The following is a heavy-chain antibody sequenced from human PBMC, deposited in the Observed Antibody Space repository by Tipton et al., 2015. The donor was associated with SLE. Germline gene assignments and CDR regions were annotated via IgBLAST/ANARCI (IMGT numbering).Heavy chain of an antibody. CDR1: GFTFSSYE. Sequence: SLRLSCAASGFTFSSYEMNWVRQAPGKGLEWVSYISSSSSTIYYADSVKGRFTISRDNAKNSLYLQMNSLRAEDTAVYYCARGGNSGAFDIWGQGTMVTVSS. CDR2: ISSSSSTI. J-gene: IGHJ3*02. V-gene: IGHV3-48*03. CDR3: ARGGNSGAFDI. D-gene: IGHD4-23*01.